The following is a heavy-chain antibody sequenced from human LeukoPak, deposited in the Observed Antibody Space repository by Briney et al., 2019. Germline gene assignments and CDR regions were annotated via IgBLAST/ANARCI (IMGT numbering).Heavy chain of an antibody. CDR1: GGSFSGYY. Sequence: PSETLSLTCAVYGGSFSGYYWSWIRQPPGKGLEWIGEINHSGSTNYNPSLKSRVTISVDTSKNQFSLKLSSVTAADTAVYYCAGSSSWYPGGYPWGQGTLVTVSS. J-gene: IGHJ5*02. V-gene: IGHV4-34*01. D-gene: IGHD6-13*01. CDR3: AGSSSWYPGGYP. CDR2: INHSGST.